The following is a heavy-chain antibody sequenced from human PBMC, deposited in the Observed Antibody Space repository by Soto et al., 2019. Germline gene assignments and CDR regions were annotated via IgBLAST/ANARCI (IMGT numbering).Heavy chain of an antibody. Sequence: ASVRVSGKASGYSFTSYCMHWVRQAPGRGLEWMGIINPSDGSTTYALKFQGRVTMTRDTSTSIVYMELRSLASDDTAVYYCARREGTYYYGSGSYSLKHCFDPWGQGTLVTVSS. CDR3: ARREGTYYYGSGSYSLKHCFDP. CDR2: INPSDGST. CDR1: GYSFTSYC. J-gene: IGHJ5*02. D-gene: IGHD3-10*01. V-gene: IGHV1-46*01.